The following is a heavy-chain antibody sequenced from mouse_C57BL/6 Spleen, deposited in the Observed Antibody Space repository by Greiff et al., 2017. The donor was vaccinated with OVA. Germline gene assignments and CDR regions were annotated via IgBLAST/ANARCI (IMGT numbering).Heavy chain of an antibody. CDR1: GFTFSDYY. V-gene: IGHV5-16*01. D-gene: IGHD1-1*02. Sequence: EVQLVESEGGLVQPGSSMKLSCTASGFTFSDYYMAWVRQVPEKGLEWVANINYDGSSTYYLDSLKSRFIISRDNAKNILYLQMSSLKSEDTATYYCARDCGNYFDYWGQGTTLTVSS. CDR2: INYDGSST. J-gene: IGHJ2*01. CDR3: ARDCGNYFDY.